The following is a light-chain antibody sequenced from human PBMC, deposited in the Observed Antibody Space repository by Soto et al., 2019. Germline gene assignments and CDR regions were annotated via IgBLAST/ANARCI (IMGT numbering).Light chain of an antibody. CDR1: QSISSY. CDR3: QQSYSTPFT. CDR2: AAS. Sequence: DIQMTQSPSSLSASVGDRVTITCRASQSISSYLNWYQEKPVKAPKLLIYAASSLQSGVPSRFSGSGSGPDFTLTISSLQPEDFATYYCQQSYSTPFTFGPGTKVDIK. V-gene: IGKV1-39*01. J-gene: IGKJ3*01.